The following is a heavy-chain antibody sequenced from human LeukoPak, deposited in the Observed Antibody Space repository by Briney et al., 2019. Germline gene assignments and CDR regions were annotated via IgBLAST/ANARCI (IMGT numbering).Heavy chain of an antibody. D-gene: IGHD3-22*01. CDR2: ISSSSSYI. J-gene: IGHJ4*02. Sequence: PGGSLRLSCAASGFTFSSYSMNWVRQAPGKGLEWVSSISSSSSYIYYADSVKGRFTISRDNAKNSLYLQMNSLRAEDTALYYCAKGGGDYYDSSTLDYWGQGTLVTVSS. CDR1: GFTFSSYS. CDR3: AKGGGDYYDSSTLDY. V-gene: IGHV3-21*04.